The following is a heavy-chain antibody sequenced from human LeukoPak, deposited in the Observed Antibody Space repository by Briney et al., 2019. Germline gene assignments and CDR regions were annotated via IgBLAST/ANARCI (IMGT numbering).Heavy chain of an antibody. CDR2: VYYSGST. CDR1: GGSISGYY. D-gene: IGHD3-10*01. CDR3: ARARLDYYGSGATFDY. V-gene: IGHV4-59*12. Sequence: SETLSLTCTVSGGSISGYYWSWIRQPPGKGLEWIGDVYYSGSTNYNPSLKSRVTMSVDKSKNQFSLKLNSVTAADTAVYYCARARLDYYGSGATFDYWGQGTLVTASS. J-gene: IGHJ4*02.